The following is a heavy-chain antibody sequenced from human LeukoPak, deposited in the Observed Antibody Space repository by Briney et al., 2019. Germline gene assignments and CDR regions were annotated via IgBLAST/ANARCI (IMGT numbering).Heavy chain of an antibody. CDR3: ARDLVFGDY. J-gene: IGHJ4*02. D-gene: IGHD3-16*01. CDR2: IGSGGSPI. Sequence: GGSLRLSCAASGFSFSSYSMNWVRQAPGKGLEWVSYIGSGGSPIYYADSVRGRFSISRDNAKNSLYLQMNSLRAEDTAVYYCARDLVFGDYWGQGTLVTVSS. CDR1: GFSFSSYS. V-gene: IGHV3-48*04.